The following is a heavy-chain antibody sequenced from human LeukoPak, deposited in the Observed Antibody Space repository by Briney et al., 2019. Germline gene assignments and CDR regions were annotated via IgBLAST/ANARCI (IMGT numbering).Heavy chain of an antibody. CDR2: INPNSGGT. J-gene: IGHJ5*02. D-gene: IGHD2-2*01. V-gene: IGHV1-2*02. CDR3: ARGLNLGCSSTSCYGYNWFDP. Sequence: RQAPGQGLEWMGWINPNSGGTNYAQKFQGRVTMTRDTSISTAYMELSRLRSDDTAVYYCARGLNLGCSSTSCYGYNWFDPWGQGTLVTVSS.